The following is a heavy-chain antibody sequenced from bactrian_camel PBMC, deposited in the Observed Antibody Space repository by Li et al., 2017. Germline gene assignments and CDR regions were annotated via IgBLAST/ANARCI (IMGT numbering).Heavy chain of an antibody. CDR2: VDSDGMI. CDR3: AADPKGCYYNDYEGNY. CDR1: GHIYDDYC. J-gene: IGHJ4*01. Sequence: HVQLVESGGGSVQTGGSLRLSCAASGHIYDDYCMTWFRQAPGEEREGVAAVDSDGMISVENSLKGRFTVSRDNAKNTLYLQMNSLKPEDTAVYTCAADPKGCYYNDYEGNYWGQGTQVTVS. V-gene: IGHV3S55*01. D-gene: IGHD2*01.